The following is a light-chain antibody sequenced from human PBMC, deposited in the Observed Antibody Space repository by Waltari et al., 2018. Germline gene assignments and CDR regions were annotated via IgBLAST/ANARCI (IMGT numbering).Light chain of an antibody. J-gene: IGKJ4*01. Sequence: DIVMTQSPDSLAVSLGERATINSKSSQSVLYSSNNKNYLAWYHQKPGQHPKLLIYWASTRESGVPDRFSGSGSGTDFTLTISSLQAEDVAVYYCQQYYSTPLTFGGGTKVEIK. CDR2: WAS. CDR1: QSVLYSSNNKNY. V-gene: IGKV4-1*01. CDR3: QQYYSTPLT.